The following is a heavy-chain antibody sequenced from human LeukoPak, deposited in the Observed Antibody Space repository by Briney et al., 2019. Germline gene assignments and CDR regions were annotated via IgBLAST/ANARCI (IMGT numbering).Heavy chain of an antibody. D-gene: IGHD3-9*01. CDR3: ARDLPSRYFDWRQYYYGMDV. CDR2: IYSGGST. CDR1: GFTVSSNY. J-gene: IGHJ6*02. Sequence: GGSLRLSCAASGFTVSSNYMSWVRQAPGKGLEWVSVIYSGGSTYYADSVKGRFTISRDNSKNTLYLQMNSLRAEDTAVYYCARDLPSRYFDWRQYYYGMDVWGQGTTVTVSS. V-gene: IGHV3-66*01.